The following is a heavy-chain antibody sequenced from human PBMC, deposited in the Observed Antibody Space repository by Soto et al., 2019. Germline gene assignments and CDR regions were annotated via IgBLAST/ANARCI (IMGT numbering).Heavy chain of an antibody. CDR2: IYYSSST. Sequence: SEILSLTCTVSGGSISSSSCYWGWIRQPPGKGKEWIGSIYYSSSTIYYADSVKGRFTISRDNAKNSLYLQMNSLRAEDTAVYYCARDRSSRQPDLDYWCQGTLVTVSS. J-gene: IGHJ4*02. D-gene: IGHD6-13*01. CDR1: GGSISSSSCY. CDR3: ARDRSSRQPDLDY. V-gene: IGHV4-39*02.